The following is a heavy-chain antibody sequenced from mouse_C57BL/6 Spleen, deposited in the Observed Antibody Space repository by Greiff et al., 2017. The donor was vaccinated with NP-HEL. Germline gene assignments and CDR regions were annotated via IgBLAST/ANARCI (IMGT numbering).Heavy chain of an antibody. J-gene: IGHJ2*01. D-gene: IGHD1-1*01. CDR1: GYTFTSYW. CDR2: IDPSDSET. Sequence: QVQLQQPGAELVRPGSSVKLSCKASGYTFTSYWMHWVKQRPIQGLEWIGNIDPSDSETHYNQKFKDKATLTVDKSSSTAYMQLSSLTSEDSAVYYCAREESGSSYVRYYFDYWGQGTTLTVSS. V-gene: IGHV1-52*01. CDR3: AREESGSSYVRYYFDY.